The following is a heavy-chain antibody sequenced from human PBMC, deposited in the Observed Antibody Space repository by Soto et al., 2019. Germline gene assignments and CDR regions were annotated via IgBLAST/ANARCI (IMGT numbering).Heavy chain of an antibody. CDR2: IYYSGST. Sequence: SETLSLTCTVSGGSISSYYWSWIRQPPGKGLEWIGYIYYSGSTNYNPSLKSRVTISVDTSKNQFSLKLSSVTAAGTAVYYCARSSSYDYVWGSYRLNWFDPWGQGTLVTVSS. V-gene: IGHV4-59*01. CDR1: GGSISSYY. D-gene: IGHD3-16*02. CDR3: ARSSSYDYVWGSYRLNWFDP. J-gene: IGHJ5*02.